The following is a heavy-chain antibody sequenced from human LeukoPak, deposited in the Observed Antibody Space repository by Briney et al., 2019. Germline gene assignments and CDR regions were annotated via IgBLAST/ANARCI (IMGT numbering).Heavy chain of an antibody. V-gene: IGHV4-30-4*08. CDR2: IYSSGST. Sequence: SETLSLTCTVSGGSVSNGDYYWSWIRQPPGKGLEWIGYIYSSGSTYYNPSLKSRVTISVDTSKNQFSLKLSSVTAADTAVYYCARCYAGITPRGFDYWGQGTLVTVSS. D-gene: IGHD1-14*01. CDR1: GGSVSNGDYY. J-gene: IGHJ4*02. CDR3: ARCYAGITPRGFDY.